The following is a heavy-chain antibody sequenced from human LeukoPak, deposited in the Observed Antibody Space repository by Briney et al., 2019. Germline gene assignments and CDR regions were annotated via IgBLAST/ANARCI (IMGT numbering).Heavy chain of an antibody. CDR2: IYSGGNT. J-gene: IGHJ4*02. CDR1: GYTVRSHY. Sequence: PGGSLRLSCAASGYTVRSHYMSWVRQAPGKGLEWVSVIYSGGNTFYADSVKGRFIMSRDNAKNSLYLQMHSLRSEDTAVYYCAREDGDLYDTSGGYYSFPFDYWGQGTLVTVSA. D-gene: IGHD3-22*01. V-gene: IGHV3-66*01. CDR3: AREDGDLYDTSGGYYSFPFDY.